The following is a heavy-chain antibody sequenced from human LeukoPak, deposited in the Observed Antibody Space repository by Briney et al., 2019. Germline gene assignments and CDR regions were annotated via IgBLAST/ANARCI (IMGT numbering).Heavy chain of an antibody. CDR3: VKEDYYDSSGYYPLGS. Sequence: GGSLRLSCAASGFTFSTYAMSWVRQAPGKGLEWVSAISDSGGSTYYADSVKGRFTISRDNSKSTLYLQMNSLRAEDTALYYCVKEDYYDSSGYYPLGSWGQGTLVTVSS. D-gene: IGHD3-22*01. CDR1: GFTFSTYA. CDR2: ISDSGGST. V-gene: IGHV3-23*01. J-gene: IGHJ5*02.